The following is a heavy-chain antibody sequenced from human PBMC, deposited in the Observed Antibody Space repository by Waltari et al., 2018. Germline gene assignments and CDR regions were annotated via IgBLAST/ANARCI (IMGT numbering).Heavy chain of an antibody. CDR3: ARVARGTLYDAFDI. V-gene: IGHV3-66*01. CDR2: IFSGDTT. D-gene: IGHD1-26*01. J-gene: IGHJ3*02. CDR1: GLAVRTSF. Sequence: EVQLMASGGGLVQPGGSLSLSCVAAGLAVRTSFMSWVRQAPGQGLEWVSAIFSGDTTYYTDSVKGRFSTSRDNSKNTLFLQMNSLRAEDTAVYYCARVARGTLYDAFDIWGQGTMVTVSS.